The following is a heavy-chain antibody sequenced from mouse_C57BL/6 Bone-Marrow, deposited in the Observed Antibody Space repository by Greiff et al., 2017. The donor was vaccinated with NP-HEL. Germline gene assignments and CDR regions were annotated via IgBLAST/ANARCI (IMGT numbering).Heavy chain of an antibody. CDR2: IYPRSGNT. Sequence: QVQPQQSGAELARPGASVKLSCKASGYTFTSYGISWVKQRTGQGLEWIGEIYPRSGNTYYNEKFKGKATLTADKSSSTAYMELRSLTSEDSAVYFCARWGAMDYWGQGTSVTVSS. V-gene: IGHV1-81*01. CDR3: ARWGAMDY. CDR1: GYTFTSYG. J-gene: IGHJ4*01.